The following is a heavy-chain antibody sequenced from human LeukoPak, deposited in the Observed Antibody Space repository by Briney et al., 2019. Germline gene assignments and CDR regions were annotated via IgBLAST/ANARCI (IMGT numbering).Heavy chain of an antibody. CDR3: ARATDGPFDY. CDR2: IYYSGST. V-gene: IGHV4-30-4*07. CDR1: GGSISSGGYS. Sequence: PSQTLSLTCAVSGGSISSGGYSWSWIRQPPGKGLEWIGYIYYSGSTYYNPSLKSRVTISVDTPKNQFSLKLSSVTAADTAVYYRARATDGPFDYWGQGTLVTVSS. J-gene: IGHJ4*02.